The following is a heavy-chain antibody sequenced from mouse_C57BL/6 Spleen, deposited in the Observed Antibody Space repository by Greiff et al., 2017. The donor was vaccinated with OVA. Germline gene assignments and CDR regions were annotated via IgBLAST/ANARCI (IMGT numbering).Heavy chain of an antibody. J-gene: IGHJ2*01. Sequence: VKQWPGQGLEWIGALDPSDSYTNYNQKFKGKSTLTVDKSSSTAYMQLISLTSVDSAVYYCALITTVDLGDYWGQGTTLTVSS. CDR3: ALITTVDLGDY. D-gene: IGHD1-1*01. CDR2: LDPSDSYT. V-gene: IGHV1-69*01.